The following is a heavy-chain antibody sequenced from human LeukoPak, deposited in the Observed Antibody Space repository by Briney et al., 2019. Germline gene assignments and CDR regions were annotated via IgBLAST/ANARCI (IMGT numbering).Heavy chain of an antibody. CDR3: ARDLGYCTNGVCQRGFDP. CDR1: GGSISSYY. V-gene: IGHV4-59*01. CDR2: IYYSGST. J-gene: IGHJ5*02. Sequence: SETLSLTCTVSGGSISSYYWSWIRQPPGKGLEWIGYIYYSGSTNYNPSLKSRVTISVDTSKNQFSLKLSSVTAADTAVYYCARDLGYCTNGVCQRGFDPWGQGTLVTVSS. D-gene: IGHD2-8*01.